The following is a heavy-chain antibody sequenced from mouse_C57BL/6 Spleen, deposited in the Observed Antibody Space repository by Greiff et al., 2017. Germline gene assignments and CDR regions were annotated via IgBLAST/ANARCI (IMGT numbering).Heavy chain of an antibody. CDR3: ARYNHYYGSSHAMDY. CDR2: IRNKANGYTT. D-gene: IGHD1-1*01. J-gene: IGHJ4*01. CDR1: GFTFTDYY. Sequence: EVKLMESGGGLVQPGGSLSLSCAASGFTFTDYYMSWVRQPPGKALEWLGFIRNKANGYTTEYSASVKGLFTISRDNSQSILYLQMNALRAEDSATYYCARYNHYYGSSHAMDYWGQGTSVTVSS. V-gene: IGHV7-3*01.